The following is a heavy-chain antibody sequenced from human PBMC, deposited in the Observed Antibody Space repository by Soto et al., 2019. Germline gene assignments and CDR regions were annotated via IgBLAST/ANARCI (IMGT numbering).Heavy chain of an antibody. CDR1: GGSISSSLYF. J-gene: IGHJ5*02. D-gene: IGHD4-4*01. CDR3: ARQVGVYDYKFEGSWFDP. CDR2: VYYGGNT. V-gene: IGHV4-39*01. Sequence: QLQLQESGPGLGKPSETLSLTCTVSGGSISSSLYFWGWIRQPPGKGLEWIGSVYYGGNTNYNPSLRSRATISVDTSKNQSFLKLNSVAAADTAAYYGARQVGVYDYKFEGSWFDPWGQGTLVTVSS.